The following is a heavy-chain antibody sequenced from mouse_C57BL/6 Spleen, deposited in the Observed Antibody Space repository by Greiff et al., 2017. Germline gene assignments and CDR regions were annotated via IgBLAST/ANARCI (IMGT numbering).Heavy chain of an antibody. J-gene: IGHJ4*01. D-gene: IGHD2-1*01. CDR3: ARSRNPLGAMDY. CDR1: GYTFTDYY. V-gene: IGHV1-26*01. Sequence: EVQLQQSGPELVKPGASVKISCKASGYTFTDYYMNWVKQSHGKSLEWIGDINPNNGGTSYNQKFKGKATLTVDKSSSTAYMELRSLTSEDSAVYECARSRNPLGAMDYWGQGTSVTVSS. CDR2: INPNNGGT.